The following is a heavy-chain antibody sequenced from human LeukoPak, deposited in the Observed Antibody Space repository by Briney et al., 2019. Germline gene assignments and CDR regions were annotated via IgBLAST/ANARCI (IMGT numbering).Heavy chain of an antibody. V-gene: IGHV3-23*01. D-gene: IGHD3-3*01. CDR1: GVTLSSYA. J-gene: IGHJ4*02. Sequence: GGSLRLSCAASGVTLSSYAMSWARQAPGKGLEWVSGISSSGSGGNTYYADSVKGRFTISRDNSKNTLYLQMNSLKTEDTGVYYCTTDPQRGYYFDYWGQGTLVTVSS. CDR2: ISSSGSGGNT. CDR3: TTDPQRGYYFDY.